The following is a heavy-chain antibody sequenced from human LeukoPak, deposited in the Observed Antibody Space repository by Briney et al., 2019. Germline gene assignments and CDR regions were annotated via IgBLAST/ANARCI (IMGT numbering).Heavy chain of an antibody. D-gene: IGHD6-13*01. CDR2: ISYDGSNK. J-gene: IGHJ4*02. V-gene: IGHV3-30-3*01. Sequence: PGGSLRLSCAASGFTFSSYAMHWVRQAPGKGLEWVAVISYDGSNKYYADSVKGRFTISRDNSKNTLYLQMNSLRAEDTAVYYCAREDHWQQLPFDYWGQGTLVTVSS. CDR3: AREDHWQQLPFDY. CDR1: GFTFSSYA.